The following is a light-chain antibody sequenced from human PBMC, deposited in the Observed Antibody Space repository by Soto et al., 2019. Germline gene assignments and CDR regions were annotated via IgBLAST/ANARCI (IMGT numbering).Light chain of an antibody. V-gene: IGKV3-20*01. J-gene: IGKJ4*01. CDR2: DAS. CDR1: QSVRNSY. CDR3: QKYGSSPPLT. Sequence: EIVLTQSPGTLSLSPGERAILSCRSSQSVRNSYLAWYQQKPGQAPRLLIYDASTRATGIPDRFSGSGSATDLTLTISRLEPEDLAVYYCQKYGSSPPLTFGGGTKVDI.